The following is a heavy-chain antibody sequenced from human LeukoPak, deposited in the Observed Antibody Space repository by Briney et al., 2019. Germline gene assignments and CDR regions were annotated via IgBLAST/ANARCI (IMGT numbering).Heavy chain of an antibody. CDR3: ARVYDILTGFNDAFDI. CDR1: GYTFTGYY. V-gene: IGHV1-2*02. J-gene: IGHJ3*02. CDR2: VNPNSGDT. Sequence: ASVKVSCKASGYTFTGYYLHWVRQAPGQGLEWMGCVNPNSGDTNYAQKFQGRVTMTRDTSISTAYMELSRLRSDDTAVYYCARVYDILTGFNDAFDIWGQGTMVTVSS. D-gene: IGHD3-9*01.